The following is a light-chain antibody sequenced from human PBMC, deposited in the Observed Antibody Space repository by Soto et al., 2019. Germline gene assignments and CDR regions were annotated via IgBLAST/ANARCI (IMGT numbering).Light chain of an antibody. CDR2: DAS. V-gene: IGKV3-11*01. CDR1: RSVSSY. J-gene: IGKJ5*01. CDR3: QQRSNWPIT. Sequence: EIVLTQSPATLSSSQVDSATLSFRATRSVSSYLAWYQQKPGQAPRLLIYDASSRPTDIPARFSGSGSGTDFTLTISSLEPEDFALYYCQQRSNWPITFGQGTRLEIK.